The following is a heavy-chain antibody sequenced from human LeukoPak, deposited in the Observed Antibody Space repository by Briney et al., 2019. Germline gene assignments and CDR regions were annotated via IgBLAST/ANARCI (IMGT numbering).Heavy chain of an antibody. V-gene: IGHV1-2*02. Sequence: ASVKVSCKTSGYRFTDDYIHWVRQAPGQGLEWMGWINPGSGFTNYAPKFQGRVIMTRDTSISTAYMEVRRLRYDDTAIYYCAPTSEAYTSNWSVWGQGTLVTVSP. CDR1: GYRFTDDY. CDR2: INPGSGFT. J-gene: IGHJ4*02. CDR3: APTSEAYTSNWSV. D-gene: IGHD3-16*01.